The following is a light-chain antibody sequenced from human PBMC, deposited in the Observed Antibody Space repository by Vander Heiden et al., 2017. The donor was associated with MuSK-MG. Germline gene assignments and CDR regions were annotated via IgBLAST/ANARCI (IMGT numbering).Light chain of an antibody. Sequence: HSALTPPRSFSGSPGQSVPISCTGTSSDVGGYNYVSGDQQHPGKATKLMSYDVSKRPSGVPDRFSGSKSGNTASLTIAGLKAEDEADYYGCSYAGSYSVVFGGGTKLTVL. CDR2: DVS. CDR1: SSDVGGYNY. CDR3: CSYAGSYSVV. V-gene: IGLV2-11*01. J-gene: IGLJ2*01.